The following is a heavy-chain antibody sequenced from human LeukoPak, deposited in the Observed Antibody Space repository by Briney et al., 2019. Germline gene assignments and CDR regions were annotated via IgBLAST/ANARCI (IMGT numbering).Heavy chain of an antibody. V-gene: IGHV1-69*02. CDR3: ASGPGIAAAANWFDP. D-gene: IGHD6-13*01. Sequence: SVKVSCKASGGTFSSYTISWVRQAPGQGLEWMGRIIPILGIAIYAQKFQGRVTITADKSTSTAYMELSSLRSEDTAVYYCASGPGIAAAANWFDPWGQGTLVTVSS. CDR2: IIPILGIA. J-gene: IGHJ5*02. CDR1: GGTFSSYT.